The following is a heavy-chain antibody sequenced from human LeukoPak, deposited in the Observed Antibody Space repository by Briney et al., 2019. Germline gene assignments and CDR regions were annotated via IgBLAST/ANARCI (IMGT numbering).Heavy chain of an antibody. D-gene: IGHD3-22*01. V-gene: IGHV4-59*12. CDR3: ARGGAYYDSSGYIDY. CDR2: IYYSGST. J-gene: IGHJ4*02. CDR1: GGSISSYY. Sequence: SETLSLTCTVSGGSISSYYWSWIRQPPGKGLEWIGYIYYSGSTNYNPSLKSRVTISVDRSKNQFSLKLSSVTAADTAVYYCARGGAYYDSSGYIDYWGQGTLVTVSS.